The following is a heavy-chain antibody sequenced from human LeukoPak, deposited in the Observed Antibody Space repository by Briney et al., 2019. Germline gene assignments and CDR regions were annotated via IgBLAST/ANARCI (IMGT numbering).Heavy chain of an antibody. CDR1: GFTFSSYW. V-gene: IGHV3-7*01. Sequence: GGSLRLSCAASGFTFSSYWMSWVRRAPGKGLEWVANIKQDGSEKYYVDSVKGRFTISRDNAKNSLYLQMNSLRAEDTAVYYCARHYDILTGAPSYYYGMDVWGQGTTVTISS. CDR3: ARHYDILTGAPSYYYGMDV. J-gene: IGHJ6*02. D-gene: IGHD3-9*01. CDR2: IKQDGSEK.